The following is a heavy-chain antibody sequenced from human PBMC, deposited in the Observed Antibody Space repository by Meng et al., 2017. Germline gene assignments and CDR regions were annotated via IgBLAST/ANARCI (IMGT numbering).Heavy chain of an antibody. Sequence: HVPLVPSGSDVKKPGASVKVSGKASGYTFTSFARNWVRQAPGQGLEWMGWINTNTGNPTYAQGFTGRFVFSLDTSVSTAYLQISSLKAEDTAVYYCAREGRVDFDYWGQGTLVTVSS. D-gene: IGHD1-26*01. CDR1: GYTFTSFA. J-gene: IGHJ4*02. CDR3: AREGRVDFDY. CDR2: INTNTGNP. V-gene: IGHV7-4-1*02.